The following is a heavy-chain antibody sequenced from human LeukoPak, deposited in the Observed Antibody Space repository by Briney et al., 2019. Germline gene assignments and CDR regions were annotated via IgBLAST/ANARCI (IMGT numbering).Heavy chain of an antibody. CDR2: VSGSGGRT. CDR3: ARGDPHADL. Sequence: GGSLRLSCAASGFTFSSYAMSWVRQAPGKGLEWVSGVSGSGGRTYYADSVKGRFTISRDNARTSLYLQMNSLRVEDTGVYYCARGDPHADLWGQGTLVTVSS. CDR1: GFTFSSYA. V-gene: IGHV3-23*01. J-gene: IGHJ5*02.